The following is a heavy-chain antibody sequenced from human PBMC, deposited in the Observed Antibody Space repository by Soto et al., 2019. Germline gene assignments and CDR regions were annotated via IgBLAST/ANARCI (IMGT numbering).Heavy chain of an antibody. Sequence: SETLSLTSHVSGGYISSSRSYWAWFRQPPGKELEWIGEIYHGGNTNYNPSLKSRVTISVDKSKNQFSLKLSSVTAADTAVYYCAPSSTSCYWGRCPPWGQGTLVTVSS. D-gene: IGHD2-2*01. CDR2: IYHGGNT. V-gene: IGHV4-39*07. CDR1: GGYISSSRSY. CDR3: APSSTSCYWGRCPP. J-gene: IGHJ5*02.